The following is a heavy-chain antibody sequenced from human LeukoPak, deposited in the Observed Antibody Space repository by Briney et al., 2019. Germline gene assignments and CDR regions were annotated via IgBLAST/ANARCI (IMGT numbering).Heavy chain of an antibody. D-gene: IGHD2-8*01. V-gene: IGHV3-11*04. J-gene: IGHJ6*03. CDR3: ARFLGPDVYYYYYMDV. Sequence: GGSLRLSCAASGFTFSDYYMSWIRQAPGKELEWVSYISSSGSTIYYADSVKGRFTISRDNAKNSLYLQMNSLRAEDTAVYYCARFLGPDVYYYYYMDVWGKGTTVTVSS. CDR2: ISSSGSTI. CDR1: GFTFSDYY.